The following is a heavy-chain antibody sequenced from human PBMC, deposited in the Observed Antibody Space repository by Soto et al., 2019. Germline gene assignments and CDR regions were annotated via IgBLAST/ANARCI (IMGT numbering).Heavy chain of an antibody. D-gene: IGHD2-21*02. J-gene: IGHJ6*02. CDR3: ARGDISVVTAVDRAVGTFAMED. Sequence: QVQLHESGPGLVTPSQNLSLTCTVSRASISTGGYYWSRIRQHPGKGLYWIGYIAYSAGTNYNPSLKSLLTIALDTSKNHFALRLSSLTAADTAVYFCARGDISVVTAVDRAVGTFAMEDWGPGTTVTVSS. CDR1: RASISTGGYY. CDR2: IAYSAGT. V-gene: IGHV4-31*01.